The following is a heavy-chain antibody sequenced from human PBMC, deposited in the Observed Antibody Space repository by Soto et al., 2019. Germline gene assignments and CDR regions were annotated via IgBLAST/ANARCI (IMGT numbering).Heavy chain of an antibody. CDR1: GFAFSDYS. Sequence: DVQLLESGGGVVQSGGSLRLSCSASGFAFSDYSMHWVRQAPGKGLEWVSAISGGGGNTYYAGSVNGRFTISRDNSRNTLYLQMHILRDDDTALYYCAKETYGSGWTLDSWGQGTRATVSS. J-gene: IGHJ4*02. D-gene: IGHD6-19*01. CDR2: ISGGGGNT. CDR3: AKETYGSGWTLDS. V-gene: IGHV3-23*01.